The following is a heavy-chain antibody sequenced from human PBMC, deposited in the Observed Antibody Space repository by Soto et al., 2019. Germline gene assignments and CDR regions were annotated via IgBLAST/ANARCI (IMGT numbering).Heavy chain of an antibody. J-gene: IGHJ3*02. CDR2: IIPILGIA. D-gene: IGHD4-17*01. Sequence: SVKVSCKASGGTFSSYTISWVRQAPGQGLEWMGRIIPILGIANYAQKFQGRVTITADKSTSTAYMELSSLRSEDTAVYYCASVLYVDYGAFDIWGLGTMVTASS. CDR1: GGTFSSYT. CDR3: ASVLYVDYGAFDI. V-gene: IGHV1-69*02.